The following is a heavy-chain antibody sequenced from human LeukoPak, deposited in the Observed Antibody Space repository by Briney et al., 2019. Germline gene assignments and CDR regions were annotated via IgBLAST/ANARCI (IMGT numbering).Heavy chain of an antibody. CDR1: GFTFSSYW. D-gene: IGHD3-3*01. Sequence: AGGSLRLSCAASGFTFSSYWMSWVRQAPGKGLEWVANIKQDGSEKYYVDSVKGRFTISRDNAKNSLYLQMNSLRAEDTAVYYCARERGLRYYDFWSGYNDAFDIWGQGTMVTVSS. CDR2: IKQDGSEK. V-gene: IGHV3-7*01. CDR3: ARERGLRYYDFWSGYNDAFDI. J-gene: IGHJ3*02.